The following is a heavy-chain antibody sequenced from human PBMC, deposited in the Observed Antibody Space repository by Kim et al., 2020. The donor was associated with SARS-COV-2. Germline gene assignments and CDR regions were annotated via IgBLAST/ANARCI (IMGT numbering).Heavy chain of an antibody. J-gene: IGHJ4*02. D-gene: IGHD5-18*01. CDR1: GFTLSSYW. CDR3: ARGGEYSYGYVDY. CDR2: INSDGSSP. V-gene: IGHV3-74*01. Sequence: GGSLRLSCAASGFTLSSYWMHWVRQAPGKGLVWVSRINSDGSSPSYADSVKGRFTISRDNAKNTLYLQMNSLRVEDTAVYYCARGGEYSYGYVDYWGQGTLVTVSS.